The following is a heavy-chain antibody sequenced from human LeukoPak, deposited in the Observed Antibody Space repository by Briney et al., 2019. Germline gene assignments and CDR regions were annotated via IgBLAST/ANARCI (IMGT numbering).Heavy chain of an antibody. V-gene: IGHV4-34*01. CDR1: GGSFSGYY. CDR2: INHSGST. D-gene: IGHD3-22*01. J-gene: IGHJ4*02. CDR3: ARRQYYYDSSGYNDLDY. Sequence: SETLSLTCAVYGGSFSGYYWSWIRQPPGKGLEWIGEINHSGSTNYNPSPKSRVTISVDTSKNQFSLKLSSVTAADTAVYYCARRQYYYDSSGYNDLDYWGQGTLVTVSS.